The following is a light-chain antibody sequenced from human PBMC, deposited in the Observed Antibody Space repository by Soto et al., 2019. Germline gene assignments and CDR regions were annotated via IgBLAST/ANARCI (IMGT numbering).Light chain of an antibody. Sequence: EIVMTQSPATLSVSPGQRATLSCRASQSVSSNLAWYQQKPGQAPRLIIYGASTRATDIPATFSGSVSGTDFTLTINSLQSEDFEVYYCQQYNNWRGPFGQGTKVEIK. CDR1: QSVSSN. CDR2: GAS. CDR3: QQYNNWRGP. J-gene: IGKJ1*01. V-gene: IGKV3-15*01.